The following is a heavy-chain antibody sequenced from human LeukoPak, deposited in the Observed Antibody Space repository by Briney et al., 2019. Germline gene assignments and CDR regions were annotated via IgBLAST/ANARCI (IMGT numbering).Heavy chain of an antibody. V-gene: IGHV3-48*01. CDR1: GFTFSSYG. Sequence: PGGSLRLSCAASGFTFSSYGMHWVRQAPGKGLEWVSYISSSSSTIYYADSVKGRFTISRDNAKNSLYLQMNSLRAEDTAVYYCARDKGIAAAGTSAFDIWGQGTMVTVSS. D-gene: IGHD6-13*01. CDR2: ISSSSSTI. CDR3: ARDKGIAAAGTSAFDI. J-gene: IGHJ3*02.